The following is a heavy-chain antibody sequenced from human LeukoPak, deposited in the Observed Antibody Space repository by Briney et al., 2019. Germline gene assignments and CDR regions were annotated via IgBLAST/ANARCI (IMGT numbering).Heavy chain of an antibody. CDR3: ARGARLTDYYGMDV. D-gene: IGHD3-9*01. Sequence: ASVKVSCKASGYIFTGYYMHWVRQAPGQGLEWMGWINPNSGGTNYVQKFQGRVTMTRDTSISTAYMELSRLRSDDTAVYYCARGARLTDYYGMDVWGQGTTVTVSS. CDR1: GYIFTGYY. CDR2: INPNSGGT. V-gene: IGHV1-2*02. J-gene: IGHJ6*02.